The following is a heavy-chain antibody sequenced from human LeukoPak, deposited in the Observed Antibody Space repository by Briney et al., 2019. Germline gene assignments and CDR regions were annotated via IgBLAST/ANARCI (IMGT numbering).Heavy chain of an antibody. Sequence: SQTLSLTCAISGDSVSSNRGAWNWIRQSLSRGLEWLGRTYYRSNWYNDYAVSVKSRIIVNPDTSKNQFSLQLNSVTPEDTAVYYCARGGGGAFDIWGQGTMVTVSS. D-gene: IGHD3-16*01. J-gene: IGHJ3*02. V-gene: IGHV6-1*01. CDR1: GDSVSSNRGA. CDR2: TYYRSNWYN. CDR3: ARGGGGAFDI.